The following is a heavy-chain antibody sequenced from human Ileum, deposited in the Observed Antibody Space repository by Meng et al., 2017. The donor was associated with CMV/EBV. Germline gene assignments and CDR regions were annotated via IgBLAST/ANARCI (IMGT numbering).Heavy chain of an antibody. V-gene: IGHV3-74*03. J-gene: IGHJ5*01. D-gene: IGHD3-10*01. CDR3: AGEGTILFGEPRGWFDP. CDR2: LNGDGSSA. CDR1: GFTFNMHW. Sequence: GESLKISCAASGFTFNMHWMHWVRQAPGKGLVWVSRLNGDGSSAKYADSVKDRFTISRDNAKNTMYLQMNNLGAEDTAVYYCAGEGTILFGEPRGWFDPWGQATLVTVSS.